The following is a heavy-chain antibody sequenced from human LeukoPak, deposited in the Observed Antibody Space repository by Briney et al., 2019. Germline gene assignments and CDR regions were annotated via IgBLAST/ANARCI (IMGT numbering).Heavy chain of an antibody. CDR2: INSEGRST. D-gene: IGHD2-2*01. CDR1: GFTFSSYW. J-gene: IGHJ6*02. V-gene: IGHV3-74*01. CDR3: AREEAPALYCSSTSCQRWNYYYGMDV. Sequence: GGSLRLSCAASGFTFSSYWMHWVRHAPGKGLVGVSRINSEGRSTIYADSVKGRFTISRDNAKNTLYLQMNSLRAEDTAAYYCAREEAPALYCSSTSCQRWNYYYGMDVWGQGTTVTVSS.